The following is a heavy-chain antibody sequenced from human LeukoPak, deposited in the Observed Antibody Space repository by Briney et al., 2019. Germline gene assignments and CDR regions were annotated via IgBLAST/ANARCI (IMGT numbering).Heavy chain of an antibody. V-gene: IGHV4-34*01. CDR2: INHSGST. J-gene: IGHJ4*02. CDR1: GGSFSGYY. Sequence: SETLSLTCAVYGGSFSGYYWSWIRQPPGKGLEWIGEINHSGSTNYNPSLKSRVAISVDTSKNQFSLKLSAVTAAATAVYYCARGGSCCLDYWGQGTLVTVSS. CDR3: ARGGSCCLDY. D-gene: IGHD2-15*01.